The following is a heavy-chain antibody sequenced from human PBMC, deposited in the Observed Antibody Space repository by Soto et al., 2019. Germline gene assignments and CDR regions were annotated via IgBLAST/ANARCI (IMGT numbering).Heavy chain of an antibody. V-gene: IGHV3-33*01. Sequence: GGSLRLSCAASGFTFSSYGMHWVRQAPGKGLEWVAVIWYDGGNKYYADSVKGRFTISRDNSKNTLYLQMNSLRAEDTAVYYCERKNLRWEELDYWGQGTLVTVSS. D-gene: IGHD4-17*01. CDR1: GFTFSSYG. CDR3: ERKNLRWEELDY. CDR2: IWYDGGNK. J-gene: IGHJ4*02.